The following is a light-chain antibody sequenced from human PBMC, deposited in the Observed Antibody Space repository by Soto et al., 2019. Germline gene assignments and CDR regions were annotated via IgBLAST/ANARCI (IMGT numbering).Light chain of an antibody. V-gene: IGKV3-20*01. CDR2: GAS. CDR1: QSVSSSY. J-gene: IGKJ4*01. Sequence: EIVLTQSPGTLSLSPGERATLSCRASQSVSSSYLAWYQQKPRQAPRLLIYGASSRATGIPDRFSGSGSGTDFTLTISRLEPEDFAVYYCQQYGSSPPLLTFGGGTKVEIK. CDR3: QQYGSSPPLLT.